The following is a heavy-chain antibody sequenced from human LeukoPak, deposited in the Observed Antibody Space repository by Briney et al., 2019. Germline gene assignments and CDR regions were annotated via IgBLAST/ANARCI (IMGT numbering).Heavy chain of an antibody. J-gene: IGHJ4*02. CDR3: AKDPRGTLSGYFDY. V-gene: IGHV3-30*18. CDR1: GFSFSSNG. D-gene: IGHD3-9*01. CDR2: ILYDGSNK. Sequence: GGSLRLSCAASGFSFSSNGMHWVRQAPGKGLEWVAVILYDGSNKYYADSVKGRFTISRDNSENTLYLQMNSLRAEDTAVYYCAKDPRGTLSGYFDYWGQGTLVTVSS.